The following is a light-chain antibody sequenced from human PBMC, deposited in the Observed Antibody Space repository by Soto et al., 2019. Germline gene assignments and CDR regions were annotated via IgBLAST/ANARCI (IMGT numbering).Light chain of an antibody. CDR2: DAS. CDR1: QDISNY. J-gene: IGKJ5*01. Sequence: DIQMTQSPSTLSASVGDRVTITCRASQDISNYLNWYQQKPGKAPRLLIYDASSLLSGVPSRFSGSGSGTDFTLTISSLQPEDFATYYCQQSYSTPRATFGQGTRLEIK. CDR3: QQSYSTPRAT. V-gene: IGKV1-39*01.